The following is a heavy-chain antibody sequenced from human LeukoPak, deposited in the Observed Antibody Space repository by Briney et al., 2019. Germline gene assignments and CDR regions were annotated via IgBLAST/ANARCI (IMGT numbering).Heavy chain of an antibody. CDR1: RFTFSSYG. J-gene: IGHJ5*02. CDR2: ISGSGDST. D-gene: IGHD2-2*01. Sequence: GGSLRLSCAASRFTFSSYGMSWVRQAPGKGLEWVSAISGSGDSTYYADSVKGRFTISRDNAKNSLYLQMNSLRAEDTAVYYCARRRDIVVVPAAYNWFDPWGQGTLVTVSS. CDR3: ARRRDIVVVPAAYNWFDP. V-gene: IGHV3-23*01.